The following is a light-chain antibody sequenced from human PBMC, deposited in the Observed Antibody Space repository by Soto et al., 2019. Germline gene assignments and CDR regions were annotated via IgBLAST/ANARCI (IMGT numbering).Light chain of an antibody. V-gene: IGKV3-20*01. CDR3: QQYGTSPRT. CDR2: CAS. J-gene: IGKJ1*01. CDR1: QRVGSNY. Sequence: IVLTHAPCTLSLSPLYRATLSFRSSQRVGSNYVACYQQKSGQPPRLLIHCASSSATGVPDRFSGSGSGTDFTLTIVRLEPEDFAVYYCQQYGTSPRTFGQGTKVDIK.